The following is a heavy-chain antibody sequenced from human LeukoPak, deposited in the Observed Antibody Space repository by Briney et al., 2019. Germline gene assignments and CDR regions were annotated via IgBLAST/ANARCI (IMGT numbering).Heavy chain of an antibody. CDR3: ATLGDSSGYYYPEV. CDR2: IYYSGST. D-gene: IGHD3-22*01. V-gene: IGHV4-31*03. Sequence: SQTLSLTCTVSGGSISSGGYYWSWIRQHPGKGLEWIGYIYYSGSTYYNPSLKSRVTISVDTSKNQFSLKLSSVTAADTAVYYCATLGDSSGYYYPEVWGQGTLVTVSS. CDR1: GGSISSGGYY. J-gene: IGHJ4*02.